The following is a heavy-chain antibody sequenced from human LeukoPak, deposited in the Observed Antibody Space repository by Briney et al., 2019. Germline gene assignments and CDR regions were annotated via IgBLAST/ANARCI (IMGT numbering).Heavy chain of an antibody. V-gene: IGHV3-30*03. CDR1: GFTFSNYA. Sequence: GGSLRLSCAASGFTFSNYAMHWVRQAPGKGLEWVSIISFDGSDKYYADSVKGRFTISRDDSKNTLFLQMNSLRIDDTAVYYCARLKAVAGPHYYFDYWGQGTLVTVSS. CDR2: ISFDGSDK. CDR3: ARLKAVAGPHYYFDY. D-gene: IGHD6-19*01. J-gene: IGHJ4*02.